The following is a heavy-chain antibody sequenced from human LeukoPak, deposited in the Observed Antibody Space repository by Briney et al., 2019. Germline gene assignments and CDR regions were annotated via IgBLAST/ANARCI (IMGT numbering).Heavy chain of an antibody. V-gene: IGHV3-9*01. J-gene: IGHJ4*02. CDR2: ISWNSGSI. CDR1: GFTFYDYA. Sequence: GGSLRLSCAASGFTFYDYAMHWVRHARGKGLEWVSGISWNSGSIGYEDSVKGRFTISRDNAKNSLYLQMNSLRAEDTALYYCAKDIVTTAHYYFDYWGQGTLVTVPS. D-gene: IGHD4-17*01. CDR3: AKDIVTTAHYYFDY.